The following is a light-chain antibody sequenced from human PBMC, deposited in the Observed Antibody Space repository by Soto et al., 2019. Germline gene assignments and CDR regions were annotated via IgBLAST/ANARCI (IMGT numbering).Light chain of an antibody. V-gene: IGKV1-39*01. CDR1: QSIYTY. J-gene: IGKJ1*01. Sequence: DIQMTQSPSSLSASVGDRVTITCQATQSIYTYVNWYQQKPGKAPQLLIYGASSLQSGVPSRFSGSGSGADFTLTISSLQPEDFATYYCQQSYSNPKTFGQGTKVEV. CDR3: QQSYSNPKT. CDR2: GAS.